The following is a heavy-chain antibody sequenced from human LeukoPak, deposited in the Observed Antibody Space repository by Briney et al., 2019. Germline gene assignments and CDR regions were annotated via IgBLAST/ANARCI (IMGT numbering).Heavy chain of an antibody. D-gene: IGHD3-22*01. CDR1: GLTFSSHW. Sequence: PGGSLRLSCAASGLTFSSHWIHWVRQAPGKGLEWVAVIWYDGSNKYYADSVKGRFTISRDNSKNTLYLQMNSLRAEDTAVYYCARDQSSSGYYYVGVDYWGQGTLVTVSS. CDR3: ARDQSSSGYYYVGVDY. V-gene: IGHV3-33*08. J-gene: IGHJ4*02. CDR2: IWYDGSNK.